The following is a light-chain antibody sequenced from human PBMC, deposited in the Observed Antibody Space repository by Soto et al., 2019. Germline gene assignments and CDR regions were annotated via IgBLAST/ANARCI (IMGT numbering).Light chain of an antibody. CDR1: SSDVGGSNY. V-gene: IGLV2-14*04. CDR2: DVS. CDR3: SSYTSSSNPYV. J-gene: IGLJ1*01. Sequence: TRTSSDVGGSNYVSCYQQQPGKATKRMIYDVSNRPSGVSNRLSGSKSGNTASLTIYGLQAEDEADYYCSSYTSSSNPYVFGTGTKGTVL.